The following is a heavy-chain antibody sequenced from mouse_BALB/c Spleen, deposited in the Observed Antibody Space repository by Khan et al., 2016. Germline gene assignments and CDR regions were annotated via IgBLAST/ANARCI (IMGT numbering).Heavy chain of an antibody. CDR1: GFNITDTY. V-gene: IGHV14-3*02. D-gene: IGHD4-1*01. CDR2: IDPASGST. Sequence: VRLQQSGAELVKPGASVKLSCTASGFNITDTYMHWVQQRPEQGLEWIGRIDPASGSTNYDPTFQGEATLTADTSSNTAYLQLSSLTSEDTAVYYCANWDLYVEVWGAGTTVTVSS. CDR3: ANWDLYVEV. J-gene: IGHJ1*01.